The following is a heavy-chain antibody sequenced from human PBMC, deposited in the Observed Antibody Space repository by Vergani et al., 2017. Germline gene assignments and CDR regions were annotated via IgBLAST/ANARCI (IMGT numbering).Heavy chain of an antibody. Sequence: QVQLVESGGGVVQRGGSLRLSCATSGFTLSNYDMQWIRQGPGKGLEFVAFIQFDGSNKYYADSVKGRFTLSRDFTKNTLYLQMNSRRTDDTATYYCAKHFRGWSIDYWGQGTQVIVSS. V-gene: IGHV3-30*02. CDR3: AKHFRGWSIDY. CDR1: GFTLSNYD. J-gene: IGHJ4*02. D-gene: IGHD3-3*01. CDR2: IQFDGSNK.